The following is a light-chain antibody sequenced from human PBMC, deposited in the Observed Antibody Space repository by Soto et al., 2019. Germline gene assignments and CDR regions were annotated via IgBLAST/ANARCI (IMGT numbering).Light chain of an antibody. CDR2: EVT. CDR1: SSDVGLYNY. Sequence: QSALTQPPSASGSPGQSVTISCTGTSSDVGLYNYVSWYQQHPGKAPKLMIYEVTKRPSGVPDRFSGSRSGNTASLTVSGLQAEDEADYYCSSYAGSNILYVFGTGT. J-gene: IGLJ1*01. V-gene: IGLV2-8*01. CDR3: SSYAGSNILYV.